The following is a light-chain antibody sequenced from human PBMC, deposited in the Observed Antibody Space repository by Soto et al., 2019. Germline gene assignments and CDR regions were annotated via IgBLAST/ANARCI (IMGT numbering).Light chain of an antibody. J-gene: IGLJ2*01. CDR3: QSFDSRLSGSV. Sequence: QSVLTQPPSVSGAPGQRVTISCTGSSSNIGAGYDVHWYQLLPGTAPKLLIYRSTSRPSGVPDRFSGSKSGTSASLAITGLQAEDEADYYCQSFDSRLSGSVFGGGTKVTVL. CDR2: RST. CDR1: SSNIGAGYD. V-gene: IGLV1-40*01.